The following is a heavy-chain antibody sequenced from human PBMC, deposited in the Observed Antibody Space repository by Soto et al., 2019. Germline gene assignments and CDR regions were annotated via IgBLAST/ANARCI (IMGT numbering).Heavy chain of an antibody. Sequence: GESLKISCKGSGYSFTSYWIGWVRQMPGKGLEWMGIIYPGDSDTRYSPSFQGQVTISADKSISTAYLQWSSLKASDTAMYYCARPKYIAAAGIAWFDPWGQGTLVTVSS. CDR1: GYSFTSYW. D-gene: IGHD6-13*01. CDR3: ARPKYIAAAGIAWFDP. V-gene: IGHV5-51*01. J-gene: IGHJ5*02. CDR2: IYPGDSDT.